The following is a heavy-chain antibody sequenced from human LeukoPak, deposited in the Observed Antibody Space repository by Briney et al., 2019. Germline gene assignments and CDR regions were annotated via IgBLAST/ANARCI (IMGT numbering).Heavy chain of an antibody. CDR3: AREDSSAWYLDY. CDR1: GGTISSGGYY. CDR2: IYYSGST. J-gene: IGHJ4*02. D-gene: IGHD6-19*01. Sequence: PSETLSLTCTVSGGTISSGGYYWSWIRQHPGKGLEWIGYIYYSGSTHYSPSLKTRVTISVDTSKNQFSLKLNSVTAADTAVYYCAREDSSAWYLDYWGQGTLVTVSS. V-gene: IGHV4-31*03.